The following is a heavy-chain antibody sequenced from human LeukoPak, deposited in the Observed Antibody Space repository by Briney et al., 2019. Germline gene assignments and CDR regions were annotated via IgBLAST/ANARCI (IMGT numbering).Heavy chain of an antibody. CDR1: GGSISSSSYY. CDR3: ARADIVLMVYAFDY. Sequence: SETLSLTCTVSGGSISSSSYYWGWIRQPPGKGLEWIGSIYYSGSTYHNPSLKSRVTISVDTSKNQFSLKLSSVTAADTAVYYCARADIVLMVYAFDYWGQGTLVTVSS. D-gene: IGHD2-8*01. CDR2: IYYSGST. J-gene: IGHJ4*02. V-gene: IGHV4-39*01.